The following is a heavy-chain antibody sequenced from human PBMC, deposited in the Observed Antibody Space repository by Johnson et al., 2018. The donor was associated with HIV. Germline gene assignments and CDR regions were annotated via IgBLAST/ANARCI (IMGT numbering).Heavy chain of an antibody. D-gene: IGHD2-15*01. CDR2: IYSGGNT. J-gene: IGHJ3*02. V-gene: IGHV3-66*01. CDR1: GFTFSDYY. Sequence: EVQLVESGGGLVNPGGSLRLSCAASGFTFSDYYMSWVRQAPGKGLEWVSVIYSGGNTYYADSVKGRFTISRDNSKNTLYLQMNSLRAEDTAVYYCEGYCRGGACYSGVSAFDIWGQGTMVTVSS. CDR3: EGYCRGGACYSGVSAFDI.